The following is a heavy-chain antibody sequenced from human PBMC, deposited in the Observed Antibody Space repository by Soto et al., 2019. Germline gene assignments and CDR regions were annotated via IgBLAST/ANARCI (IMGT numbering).Heavy chain of an antibody. CDR2: IYSGGST. D-gene: IGHD2-2*01. Sequence: GGSLRLSCAVSGLTFSTAWINWVRQAPGKGLEWVSVIYSGGSTYYADSVKGRFTISRHNSKNTLYLQMNSLRAEDTAVYYCARDDIVVVPAANKTYYFDYWGQGTLVTVSS. CDR3: ARDDIVVVPAANKTYYFDY. CDR1: GLTFSTAW. J-gene: IGHJ4*02. V-gene: IGHV3-53*04.